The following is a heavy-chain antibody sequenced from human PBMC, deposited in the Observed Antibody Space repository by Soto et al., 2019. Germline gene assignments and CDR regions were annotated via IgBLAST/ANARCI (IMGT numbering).Heavy chain of an antibody. CDR3: ARGGLGYCSGGGCYAGYYYYGMDV. D-gene: IGHD2-15*01. CDR2: IYYSGST. Sequence: SETLSLTCTVSGGSISSYYWSWIRQPPGKGLEWIGYIYYSGSTNYNPSLRSRVTISVDTSKNQFSLKLSSVTAADTAVYYCARGGLGYCSGGGCYAGYYYYGMDVWGQGTTVTVSS. J-gene: IGHJ6*02. V-gene: IGHV4-59*01. CDR1: GGSISSYY.